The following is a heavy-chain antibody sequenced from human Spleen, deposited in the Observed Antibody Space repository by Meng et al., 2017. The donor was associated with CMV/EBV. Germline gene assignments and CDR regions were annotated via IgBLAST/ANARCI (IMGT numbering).Heavy chain of an antibody. J-gene: IGHJ5*02. D-gene: IGHD3-22*01. CDR3: ARGANYYDSSNYHWFDP. V-gene: IGHV4-39*02. CDR1: GASISSTSYY. Sequence: ESLKISCTVSGASISSTSYYWGWIRQPPGKGLEWIGSIYYSGSTYYNPSLRSRVTISVDPSKNHFSLRLSSVTAADTAVYHCARGANYYDSSNYHWFDPWGQGTLVTVSS. CDR2: IYYSGST.